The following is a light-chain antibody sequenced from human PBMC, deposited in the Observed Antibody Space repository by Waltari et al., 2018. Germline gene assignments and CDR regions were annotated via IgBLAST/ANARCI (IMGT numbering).Light chain of an antibody. CDR2: GAS. Sequence: EIVMTQSPATLSVSPGERATLSCRANQSVSSYLAWYQQKPGQAPRLLSYGASTRATGIPARFSGSGSGTEFTLTISSLQSEDFAVYYCQQYNNWPRLTFGGGTKVEIK. CDR3: QQYNNWPRLT. CDR1: QSVSSY. J-gene: IGKJ4*01. V-gene: IGKV3-15*01.